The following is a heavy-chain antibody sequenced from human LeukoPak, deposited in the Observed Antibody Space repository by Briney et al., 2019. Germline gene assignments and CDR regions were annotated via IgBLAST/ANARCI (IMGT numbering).Heavy chain of an antibody. D-gene: IGHD3-10*01. V-gene: IGHV3-66*01. CDR3: ARANMVRGVTSSDY. Sequence: GGSLRLSCAASGFTVSSNYMSWVRQAPGKGLEWVSVIYSGGSTYYADSVKGRFTISRDNSKNTLYLQMNSLRAEDTAVYYCARANMVRGVTSSDYWGQGTLVTVSS. CDR2: IYSGGST. CDR1: GFTVSSNY. J-gene: IGHJ4*02.